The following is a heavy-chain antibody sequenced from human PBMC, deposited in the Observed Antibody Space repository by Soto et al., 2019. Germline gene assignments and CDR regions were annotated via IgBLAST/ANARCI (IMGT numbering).Heavy chain of an antibody. CDR1: GYTFTSYY. CDR2: INPSGGST. V-gene: IGHV1-46*01. Sequence: QVQLVQSGAEVKKPGASVKVSCKASGYTFTSYYMHWVRQAPGQGLEWMGIINPSGGSTTYAQKFHCRLXMTRDTSTSTVYMELSSLRSEDTAVYYCARVGGYSYGGVDYWGQGTLVTVSS. CDR3: ARVGGYSYGGVDY. D-gene: IGHD5-18*01. J-gene: IGHJ4*02.